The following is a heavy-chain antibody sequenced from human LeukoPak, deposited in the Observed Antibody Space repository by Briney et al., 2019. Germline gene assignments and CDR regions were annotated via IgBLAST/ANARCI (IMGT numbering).Heavy chain of an antibody. J-gene: IGHJ3*02. CDR1: GGSISSSSYY. CDR3: ASPDYGGAFDI. D-gene: IGHD4-23*01. CDR2: IYYSGST. V-gene: IGHV4-61*01. Sequence: SEALSLTCTVSGGSISSSSYYWSWIRQPPGKGLEWIGYIYYSGSTNYNPSLKSRVTISVDTSKNQFSLKLSSVTAADTAVYYCASPDYGGAFDIWGQGTMVTVSS.